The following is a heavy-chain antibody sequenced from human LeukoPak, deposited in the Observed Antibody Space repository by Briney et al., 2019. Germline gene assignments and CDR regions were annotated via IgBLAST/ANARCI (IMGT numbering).Heavy chain of an antibody. Sequence: PGGSLRLSCAASGFTFSSYGMHWVRQAPGKGLEWVAVISSDGSYKYYADSVKGRFTISRDNSKNTLYLQMDSLSAEDTAVYYCARVGCTGGSCRPYHYYGMDVWGQGTTVTVSS. J-gene: IGHJ6*02. D-gene: IGHD2-15*01. CDR3: ARVGCTGGSCRPYHYYGMDV. CDR1: GFTFSSYG. V-gene: IGHV3-30*03. CDR2: ISSDGSYK.